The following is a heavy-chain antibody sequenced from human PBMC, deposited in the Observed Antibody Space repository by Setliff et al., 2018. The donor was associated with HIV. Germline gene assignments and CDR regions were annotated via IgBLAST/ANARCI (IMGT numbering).Heavy chain of an antibody. CDR3: TRDHRFVDRYPDW. Sequence: PSETLSLTCAVYGGSLSGYYWSWIRQPPGKGLEWFGEINHSGSTNYNPSLKSRVTISVDTSKSIAYLQMSSLKIEDTAVYYCTRDHRFVDRYPDWWGQGTLVTVSS. CDR1: GGSLSGYY. D-gene: IGHD3-9*01. V-gene: IGHV4-34*01. CDR2: INHSGST. J-gene: IGHJ4*02.